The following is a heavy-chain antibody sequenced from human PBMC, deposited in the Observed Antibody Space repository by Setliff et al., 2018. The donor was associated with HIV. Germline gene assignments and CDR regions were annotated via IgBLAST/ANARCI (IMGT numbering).Heavy chain of an antibody. V-gene: IGHV4-61*01. CDR1: GASITSGSYY. CDR2: MYYSGNT. J-gene: IGHJ5*02. D-gene: IGHD6-19*01. Sequence: TLSLTCNVSGASITSGSYYWSWIRQPPGKGLEWIGYMYYSGNTNYNPSLKSRVTISVDTSKNQFSLKLSSVTAADTAVYYCASTDSSGWYADRSGFDPWGQGTLVTVSS. CDR3: ASTDSSGWYADRSGFDP.